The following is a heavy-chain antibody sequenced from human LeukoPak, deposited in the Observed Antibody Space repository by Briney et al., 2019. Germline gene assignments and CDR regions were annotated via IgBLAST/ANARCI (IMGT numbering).Heavy chain of an antibody. CDR3: ATAYYDFWSGYYPFDY. Sequence: ASVKVSCKVSGYTLTELSMHWVRQAPGKGLEWMGGFDPEDGETIYAQKFQGRVTMTEDTSTDTAYMELSSLRSEDTAVYYCATAYYDFWSGYYPFDYWGQGTLVTVSS. J-gene: IGHJ4*02. V-gene: IGHV1-24*01. D-gene: IGHD3-3*01. CDR1: GYTLTELS. CDR2: FDPEDGET.